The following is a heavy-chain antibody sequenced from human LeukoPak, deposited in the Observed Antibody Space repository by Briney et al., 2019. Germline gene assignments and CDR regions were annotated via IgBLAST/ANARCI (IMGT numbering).Heavy chain of an antibody. CDR1: GYTFTSYA. CDR2: INTGNDNT. J-gene: IGHJ2*01. Sequence: ASVKVSCKASGYTFTSYAMHWVRQAPGQRLEWMGWINTGNDNTKYSQKFQGGVTITRDASASTAYMELSSLRSEDTAVYYCATPEIHPTVTTGFDLWGRGTLVTVSS. V-gene: IGHV1-3*04. CDR3: ATPEIHPTVTTGFDL. D-gene: IGHD4-17*01.